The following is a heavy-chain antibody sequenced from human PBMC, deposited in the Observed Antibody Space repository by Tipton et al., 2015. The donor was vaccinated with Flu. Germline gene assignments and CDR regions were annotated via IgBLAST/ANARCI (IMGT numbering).Heavy chain of an antibody. V-gene: IGHV1-46*01. CDR1: GYTFTSYQ. CDR3: ARDPHCSRNPCEDY. Sequence: QLVQSGAEVKKPGASVRVSCKASGYTFTSYQMHWVRQAPGQGLEWMGVINPSGGSTTYVQKFQGRVTMTRDTSTSTVYMELRSLSPEDTAVYYCARDPHCSRNPCEDYWGQGTLVTVSS. CDR2: INPSGGST. D-gene: IGHD2-2*01. J-gene: IGHJ4*02.